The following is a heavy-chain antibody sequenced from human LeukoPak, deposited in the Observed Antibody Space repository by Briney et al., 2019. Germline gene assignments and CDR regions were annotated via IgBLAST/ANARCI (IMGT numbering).Heavy chain of an antibody. CDR1: GYTFTGYY. Sequence: ASVKVSCKASGYTFTGYYMHWVRQAPGQGLEWLGWINPNSGDTKYAQNFQGRVTMTRDTSITTAYMDLSSLRSDDSAVYFCARYFSGFDAFDIWGQGTMVTVSS. D-gene: IGHD2-15*01. CDR3: ARYFSGFDAFDI. CDR2: INPNSGDT. J-gene: IGHJ3*02. V-gene: IGHV1-2*02.